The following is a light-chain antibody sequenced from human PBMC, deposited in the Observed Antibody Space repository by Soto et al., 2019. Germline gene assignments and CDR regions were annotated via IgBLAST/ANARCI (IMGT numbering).Light chain of an antibody. CDR3: QESYSTPLT. CDR1: QSISRY. CDR2: GAS. Sequence: DIQMTQSPSSLSASVGDRVTITCRTSQSISRYLNWYQQKPGRAPKXLIYGASTLESGVPSRFSASGSGTDLTININNLQPEDGASYFGQESYSTPLTFGGGTKVDIK. V-gene: IGKV1-39*01. J-gene: IGKJ4*01.